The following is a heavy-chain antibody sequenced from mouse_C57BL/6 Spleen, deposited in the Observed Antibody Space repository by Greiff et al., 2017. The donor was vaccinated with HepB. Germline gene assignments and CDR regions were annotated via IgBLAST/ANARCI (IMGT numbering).Heavy chain of an antibody. J-gene: IGHJ3*01. CDR1: GFSFNTYA. CDR3: VSSLQLGTFAY. Sequence: EVKLVESGGGLVQPKGSLKLSCAASGFSFNTYAMNWVRQAPGKGLEWVARIRSKSNNYATYYADSVKDRFTISRDDSESMLYLQMNNLKTEDTAMYYCVSSLQLGTFAYWGQGTLVTVSA. V-gene: IGHV10-1*01. CDR2: IRSKSNNYAT. D-gene: IGHD4-1*02.